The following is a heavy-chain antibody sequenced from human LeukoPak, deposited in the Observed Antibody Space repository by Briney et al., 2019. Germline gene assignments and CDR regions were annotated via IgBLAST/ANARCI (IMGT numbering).Heavy chain of an antibody. CDR1: GFTFSSYA. CDR3: ASSTAAYSNSLKSLDY. D-gene: IGHD4-11*01. CDR2: ISYDGSNK. Sequence: GGSLRLSCAASGFTFSSYAMHWVRQAPGKGLEGVASISYDGSNKNLADSVKGRFTISRDNSKNTLSLQMNSLRAEDTAVYYCASSTAAYSNSLKSLDYWGQGTLVTVSS. J-gene: IGHJ4*02. V-gene: IGHV3-30*04.